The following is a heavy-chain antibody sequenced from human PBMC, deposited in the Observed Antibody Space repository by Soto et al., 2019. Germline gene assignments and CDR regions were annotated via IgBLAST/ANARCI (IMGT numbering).Heavy chain of an antibody. Sequence: GASVKVSCKASGYTFTSYYMHWVRQAPGQGLEWMGGIIPIFGTANYAQKFQGRVTITADESTSTAYMELSSLRSEDTAVYYCARDRLIVVVVAAILSHYYYGMDVWGQGTTVTVSS. D-gene: IGHD2-15*01. CDR1: GYTFTSYY. CDR3: ARDRLIVVVVAAILSHYYYGMDV. V-gene: IGHV1-69*13. CDR2: IIPIFGTA. J-gene: IGHJ6*02.